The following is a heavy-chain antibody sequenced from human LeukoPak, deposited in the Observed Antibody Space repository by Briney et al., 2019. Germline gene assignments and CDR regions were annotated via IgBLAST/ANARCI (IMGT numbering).Heavy chain of an antibody. D-gene: IGHD5-12*01. J-gene: IGHJ4*02. Sequence: SVKVSCKASGYTFTSYGISWVRQAPGQGLEWMGGIIPIFGTANYAQKFQGRVAITADKSTSTAYMELSSLRSEDTAVYYCARVSGYDWESFYDYWAQGTLVTVSS. CDR1: GYTFTSYG. CDR3: ARVSGYDWESFYDY. CDR2: IIPIFGTA. V-gene: IGHV1-69*06.